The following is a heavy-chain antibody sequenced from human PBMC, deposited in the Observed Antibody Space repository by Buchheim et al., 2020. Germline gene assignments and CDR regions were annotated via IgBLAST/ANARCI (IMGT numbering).Heavy chain of an antibody. CDR2: ISYDGSNK. CDR3: ARTRITIFGVATTTLDY. D-gene: IGHD3-3*01. V-gene: IGHV3-30-3*01. J-gene: IGHJ4*02. Sequence: QVQLVESGGGVVQPGRSLRLSCAASGFTFSSYAMHWVRQAPGKGLEWVAVISYDGSNKYYADSVKGRFTISRDNSKNTLYLQMNSLRAEDTAVYYCARTRITIFGVATTTLDYWGQGTL. CDR1: GFTFSSYA.